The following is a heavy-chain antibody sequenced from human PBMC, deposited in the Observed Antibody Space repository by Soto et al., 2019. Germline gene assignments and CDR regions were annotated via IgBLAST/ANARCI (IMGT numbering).Heavy chain of an antibody. CDR1: GGTFSSYA. J-gene: IGHJ6*02. CDR3: ARGHSGSGHYYYGMDV. V-gene: IGHV1-69*01. CDR2: IIPIFGTA. D-gene: IGHD1-26*01. Sequence: QVQLVQSGAEVKKPGSSVKVSCKASGGTFSSYAISWVRQAPGQGLEWMGGIIPIFGTANYAQKFQGRVTITADDSTSTAYMELSSLRSEDTAVYYCARGHSGSGHYYYGMDVWGQGNTVTVSS.